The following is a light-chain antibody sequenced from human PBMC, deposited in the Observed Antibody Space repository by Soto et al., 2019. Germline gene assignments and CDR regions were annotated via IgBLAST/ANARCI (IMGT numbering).Light chain of an antibody. J-gene: IGLJ3*02. V-gene: IGLV1-44*01. Sequence: QSVLTQPPSASGTPGQRVTISCSGSSSNIESNTVNWYQQLPGTAPKLLIYINNQRPSGVPDRFSGSKSGTSASLAISGLQSEDEADYYCAAWYDSLNAWVFGGGTKLTVL. CDR2: INN. CDR1: SSNIESNT. CDR3: AAWYDSLNAWV.